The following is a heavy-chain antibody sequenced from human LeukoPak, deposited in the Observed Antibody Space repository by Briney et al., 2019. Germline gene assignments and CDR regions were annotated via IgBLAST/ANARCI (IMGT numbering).Heavy chain of an antibody. CDR3: ATAPVAGTTLVY. J-gene: IGHJ4*02. D-gene: IGHD1-7*01. V-gene: IGHV1-24*01. CDR1: GYTLTELS. Sequence: ASVKVSCKVSGYTLTELSMHWVRQAPGKGLGWMGGFDPEDGETIYAQKFQGRVTMTEDTSTDTAYMELSSLRSEDTAVYYCATAPVAGTTLVYWGQGTLVTVSS. CDR2: FDPEDGET.